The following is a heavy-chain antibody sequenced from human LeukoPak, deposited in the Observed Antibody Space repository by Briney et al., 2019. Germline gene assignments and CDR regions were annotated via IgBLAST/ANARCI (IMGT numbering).Heavy chain of an antibody. CDR3: ARGGGTYYYGSGSIDY. Sequence: SETLSLTCTVSGGSISSGYYWGWIRPPPGKGLGWIGSIYHSGSTYYNPSLKSRVTISIDTSKNQFSLKLSSVTAADTAVYYCARGGGTYYYGSGSIDYWGQGTLVTVSS. D-gene: IGHD3-10*01. J-gene: IGHJ4*02. V-gene: IGHV4-38-2*02. CDR1: GGSISSGYY. CDR2: IYHSGST.